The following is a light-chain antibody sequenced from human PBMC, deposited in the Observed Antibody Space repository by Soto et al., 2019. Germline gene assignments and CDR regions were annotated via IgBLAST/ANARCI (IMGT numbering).Light chain of an antibody. Sequence: QSALTQPRSVSGSPGQSVTISCTGTSSDVGGYNFVSWYQQHPGKAPKFMIYDVTERPSGVPDRFSGSKSGNTASLTISGLLAEDEADYYCCSYVGSYTSYVFGTGTKPTVL. CDR2: DVT. CDR1: SSDVGGYNF. V-gene: IGLV2-11*01. J-gene: IGLJ1*01. CDR3: CSYVGSYTSYV.